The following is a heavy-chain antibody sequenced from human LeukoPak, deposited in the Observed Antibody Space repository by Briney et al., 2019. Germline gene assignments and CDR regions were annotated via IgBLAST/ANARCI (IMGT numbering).Heavy chain of an antibody. D-gene: IGHD3-10*01. J-gene: IGHJ6*03. Sequence: GASVKVSCKASGYTFTGYYMHWVRQAPGQGLEWMGWINPNSGGTNYAQKFQGRVTMTRDASISTAYMELSRLRSDDTAVYYCATLYTGDYYYHMDVWGKGTTVTVSS. CDR2: INPNSGGT. V-gene: IGHV1-2*02. CDR1: GYTFTGYY. CDR3: ATLYTGDYYYHMDV.